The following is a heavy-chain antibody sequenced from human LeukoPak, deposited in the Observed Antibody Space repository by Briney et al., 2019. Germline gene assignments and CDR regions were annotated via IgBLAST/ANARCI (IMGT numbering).Heavy chain of an antibody. CDR1: GFTFDDYA. V-gene: IGHV3-43*02. CDR3: AKILNPHAFDI. D-gene: IGHD1-14*01. Sequence: GGSLRLSCAASGFTFDDYAMHWVRQAPGKGPEWVSYVTANGGGTYYADSVKGRFVISRDNSKNSLYLQMNILRPEDTALYYCAKILNPHAFDIWGQGTMVTVSS. J-gene: IGHJ3*02. CDR2: VTANGGGT.